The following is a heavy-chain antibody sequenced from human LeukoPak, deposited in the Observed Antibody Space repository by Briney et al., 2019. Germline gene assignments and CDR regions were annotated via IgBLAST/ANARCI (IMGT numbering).Heavy chain of an antibody. V-gene: IGHV1-69*05. CDR1: GGTFISYA. D-gene: IGHD3-3*01. CDR3: ARDGCVMLEWCNWFDP. Sequence: SXKVSCKASGGTFISYAISWVRQAPGQGLEWMGRIIPIFGTADYAQKFQGRVTITTDESTSTAYMELSSLRSEDTAVYYCARDGCVMLEWCNWFDPWGQGTLVTVSS. CDR2: IIPIFGTA. J-gene: IGHJ5*02.